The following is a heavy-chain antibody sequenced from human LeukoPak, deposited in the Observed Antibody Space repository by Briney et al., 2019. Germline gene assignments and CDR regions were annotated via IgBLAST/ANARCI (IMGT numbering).Heavy chain of an antibody. CDR1: GFSFSSYW. CDR3: ASVRVESGSAANFDN. Sequence: GGSLRLSCAASGFSFSSYWMHWVRQVPGKGLVWVSRINTDGSDTKYADSVKGRFTISRDNAKNTLYLEVNSLRAEDTAVYYCASVRVESGSAANFDNWGQGTLVTVSS. CDR2: INTDGSDT. V-gene: IGHV3-74*03. J-gene: IGHJ4*02. D-gene: IGHD3-10*02.